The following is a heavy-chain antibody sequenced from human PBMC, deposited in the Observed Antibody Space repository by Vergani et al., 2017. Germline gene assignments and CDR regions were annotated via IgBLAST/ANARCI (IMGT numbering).Heavy chain of an antibody. Sequence: VQLVESGGGLVKPGGSLRLSCAASGFTFSDYYMSWIRQAPGKGLEWVSRINSDGSSTSYADSVKGRFTISRDNAKNTLYLQMNSLRAEDTAVYYCARSSVAFDIWGQGTMVTVSS. J-gene: IGHJ3*02. V-gene: IGHV3-74*02. D-gene: IGHD3-10*01. CDR3: ARSSVAFDI. CDR1: GFTFSDYY. CDR2: INSDGSST.